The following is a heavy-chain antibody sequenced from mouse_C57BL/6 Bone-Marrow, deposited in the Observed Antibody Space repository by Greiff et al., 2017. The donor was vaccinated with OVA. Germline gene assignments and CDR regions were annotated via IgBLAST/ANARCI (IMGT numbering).Heavy chain of an antibody. D-gene: IGHD1-1*01. V-gene: IGHV1-5*01. Sequence: EVQVVESGTVLARPGASVKMSCKTSGYTFTSYWMPWVKQRPGQGLEWIGAIYPGNSDTSYNQKFKGKAKLTAVTSASTAYMELSSLTNEDSAVYYCTRPIYYGSSSYFDYWGQGTTLTVSS. J-gene: IGHJ2*01. CDR3: TRPIYYGSSSYFDY. CDR1: GYTFTSYW. CDR2: IYPGNSDT.